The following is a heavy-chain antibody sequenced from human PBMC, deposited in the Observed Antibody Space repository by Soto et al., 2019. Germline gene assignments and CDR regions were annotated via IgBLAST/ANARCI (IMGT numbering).Heavy chain of an antibody. D-gene: IGHD2-21*02. CDR1: GGSISSYY. Sequence: QVQLQESGPGLVKPSETLSLTCTVSGGSISSYYWSWIRQPPGKRLEWIGYIYYSASTNYSPSLKSRVTISVDTSKNQFSLNLSSVTAAVTAVYYCARHLPYCGGDCYSLDYWGQGTLVTVSS. CDR3: ARHLPYCGGDCYSLDY. CDR2: IYYSAST. J-gene: IGHJ4*02. V-gene: IGHV4-59*08.